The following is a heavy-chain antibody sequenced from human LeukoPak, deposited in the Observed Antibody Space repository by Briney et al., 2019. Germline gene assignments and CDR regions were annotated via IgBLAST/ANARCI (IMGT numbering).Heavy chain of an antibody. Sequence: GRSLRLSCAASGFTFSSYAMHWVRQAPGKGLEWVAVISYDGSNKYYADSVKGRFTIPRDNSKNTLYLQMNSLRAEDTAVYYCARTLWFGESTRTDFDYWGQGTLVTVSS. J-gene: IGHJ4*02. CDR3: ARTLWFGESTRTDFDY. V-gene: IGHV3-30-3*01. CDR2: ISYDGSNK. D-gene: IGHD3-10*01. CDR1: GFTFSSYA.